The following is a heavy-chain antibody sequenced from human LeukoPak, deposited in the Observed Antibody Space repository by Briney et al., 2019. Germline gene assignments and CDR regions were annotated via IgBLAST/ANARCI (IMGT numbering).Heavy chain of an antibody. V-gene: IGHV3-48*03. CDR3: ARDPHIVATNHRGGY. CDR2: ISSSGSTI. Sequence: GGSLRLSCAASGFTFSSYEMNWVRQAPGKGLEWVSYISSSGSTIYYADSVKGRFTISRDNAKNSLYLQMNSLRAEDTAVYYCARDPHIVATNHRGGYWGQGTLVTVSS. CDR1: GFTFSSYE. D-gene: IGHD5-12*01. J-gene: IGHJ4*02.